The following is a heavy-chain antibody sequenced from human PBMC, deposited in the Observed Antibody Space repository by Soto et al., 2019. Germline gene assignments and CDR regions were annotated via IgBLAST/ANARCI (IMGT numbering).Heavy chain of an antibody. CDR2: IRSGGNT. CDR1: GFTVSTDW. V-gene: IGHV3-66*01. Sequence: GSLRLSCAASGFTVSTDWMYWVRQAPGKGLEWVSVIRSGGNTYYADSVEGRFTISRDNSKNTVYLQMNSLRAEDTAVYYCVRENYYYGMDVWGQGTTVTVSS. CDR3: VRENYYYGMDV. J-gene: IGHJ6*02.